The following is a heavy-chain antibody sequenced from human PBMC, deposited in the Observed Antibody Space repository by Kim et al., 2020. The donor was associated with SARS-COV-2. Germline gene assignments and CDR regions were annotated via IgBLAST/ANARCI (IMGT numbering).Heavy chain of an antibody. CDR3: AKDLKGGVPGMYYFDY. CDR1: GFTFSSYA. CDR2: ICGSGGST. Sequence: GGSLRLSCAASGFTFSSYAMSWVRQAPGKGLEWVAAICGSGGSTYYADSVKGRFTISRDNSKNTLNLQMNSLRAEDTAVYYCAKDLKGGVPGMYYFDYWGEGTLVTVSS. V-gene: IGHV3-23*01. J-gene: IGHJ4*02. D-gene: IGHD2-8*01.